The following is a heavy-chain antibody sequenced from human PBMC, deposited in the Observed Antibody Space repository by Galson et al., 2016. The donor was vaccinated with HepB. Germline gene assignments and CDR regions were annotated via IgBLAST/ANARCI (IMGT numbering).Heavy chain of an antibody. D-gene: IGHD3-3*01. V-gene: IGHV4-31*03. CDR1: GGSISSGGYY. CDR2: IYYSGST. J-gene: IGHJ4*02. Sequence: TLSLTCTVSGGSISSGGYYWSWIRQHPGKGLEWTGYIYYSGSTYYNPSLKSRLSISVDTSKNQFSLKLNSVTAAYTAVYYCARGGDFWSGYRVDYWGQGTPVTVSS. CDR3: ARGGDFWSGYRVDY.